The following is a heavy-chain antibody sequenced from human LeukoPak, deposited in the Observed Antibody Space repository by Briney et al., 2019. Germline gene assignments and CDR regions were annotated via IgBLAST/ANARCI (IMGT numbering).Heavy chain of an antibody. Sequence: SETLSLTCAVYGGSFSGYYWSWIRQPPGKGLEWIGEINHSGSTNYNPSLKSRVTISVDTSKNQFSLKLSSVTAADTAVYYCARGDCSGGSCYRTTFPDYWGQGTLVTVSS. D-gene: IGHD2-15*01. CDR1: GGSFSGYY. CDR3: ARGDCSGGSCYRTTFPDY. J-gene: IGHJ4*02. V-gene: IGHV4-34*01. CDR2: INHSGST.